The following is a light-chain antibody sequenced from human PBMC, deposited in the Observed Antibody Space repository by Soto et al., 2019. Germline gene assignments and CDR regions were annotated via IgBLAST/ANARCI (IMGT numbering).Light chain of an antibody. V-gene: IGLV2-11*01. Sequence: VLAHPRSVSGSPGQSVTISCTGTSSDVGGYKYVSWYQQKPGKAPKLIIYGVSRWPSGVPNRFSGSKSGNRASLTISGLQAEDEGDYYCCSYAGGPEVFGTGTKVTVL. CDR3: CSYAGGPEV. J-gene: IGLJ1*01. CDR1: SSDVGGYKY. CDR2: GVS.